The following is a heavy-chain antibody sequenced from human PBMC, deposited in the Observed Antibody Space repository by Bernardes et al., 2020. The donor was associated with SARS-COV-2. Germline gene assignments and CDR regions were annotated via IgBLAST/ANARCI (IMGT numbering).Heavy chain of an antibody. CDR1: GFISRNYA. V-gene: IGHV3-23*01. CDR3: AKERFGHVAGFFDY. Sequence: GGSLRLSCAASGFISRNYAMSWVRQVPGKGLEWVSGISGRGIRTYYAASVRGRFTISGDDSKDTLYLHMNSLRVEDTALYYCAKERFGHVAGFFDYWGQGTLVTVSS. CDR2: ISGRGIRT. J-gene: IGHJ4*02. D-gene: IGHD6-19*01.